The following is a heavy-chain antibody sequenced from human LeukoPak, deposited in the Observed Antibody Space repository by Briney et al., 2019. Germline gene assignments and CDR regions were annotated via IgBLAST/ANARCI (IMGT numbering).Heavy chain of an antibody. V-gene: IGHV3-48*01. Sequence: PGGPLRLSCAYSGLFFSSYSMNWVRQAPGKGLEWVSYISNNGSAIYYADSVKGRFTISRDNARNSLYLQMNSLRAEDTAMYYCARLEKTLAIVPAPMGKKAIKYFYYMDVWGKGTTVTVSS. CDR3: ARLEKTLAIVPAPMGKKAIKYFYYMDV. CDR2: ISNNGSAI. CDR1: GLFFSSYS. J-gene: IGHJ6*03. D-gene: IGHD2-2*01.